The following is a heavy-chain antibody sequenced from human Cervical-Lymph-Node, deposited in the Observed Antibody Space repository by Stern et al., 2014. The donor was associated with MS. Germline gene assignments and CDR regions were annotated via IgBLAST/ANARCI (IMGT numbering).Heavy chain of an antibody. D-gene: IGHD3-3*01. Sequence: VQLVESGAEVKKPGASVKVSCKVSGYTLTELSMHWVRQAPGKGLEWMGGFDPEDGETIYAQKFQGRVTMTEDTSTDTAYMELSSLRSEDTAVYYCATDRDDFRSGYSAPTKGCGLDVWGQGTTVTVTS. V-gene: IGHV1-24*01. CDR2: FDPEDGET. CDR1: GYTLTELS. CDR3: ATDRDDFRSGYSAPTKGCGLDV. J-gene: IGHJ6*02.